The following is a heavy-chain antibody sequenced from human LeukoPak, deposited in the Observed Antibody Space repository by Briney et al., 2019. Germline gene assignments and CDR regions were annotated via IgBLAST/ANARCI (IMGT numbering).Heavy chain of an antibody. CDR3: ASGSHDILTGYYRPPLDY. CDR2: ISGSGGST. CDR1: GFTFSSYA. J-gene: IGHJ4*02. D-gene: IGHD3-9*01. V-gene: IGHV3-23*01. Sequence: PGGSLRLSCAASGFTFSSYAMSWVRQAPGKGLEWVSAISGSGGSTYYADSVKGRFTISRDNSKNTLYLQMNSLRAEDTAVYYCASGSHDILTGYYRPPLDYWGQGTLVTVSS.